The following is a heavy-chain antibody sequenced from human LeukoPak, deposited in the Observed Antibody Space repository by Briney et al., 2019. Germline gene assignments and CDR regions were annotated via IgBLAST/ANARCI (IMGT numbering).Heavy chain of an antibody. CDR2: IYHSGST. CDR3: ARDMGSGWYRLGY. Sequence: SGTLSLTCDVSGGSISSSNWWSWIRQPPGKGLEWIGEIYHSGSTNSNPSLKSRVTISVDKSKNQLSLKLTSVTAADTAMYYCARDMGSGWYRLGYWGQGTLVTVSS. V-gene: IGHV4-4*02. CDR1: GGSISSSNW. D-gene: IGHD6-19*01. J-gene: IGHJ4*02.